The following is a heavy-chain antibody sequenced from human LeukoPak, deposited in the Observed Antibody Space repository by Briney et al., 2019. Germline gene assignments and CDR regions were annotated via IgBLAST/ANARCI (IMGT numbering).Heavy chain of an antibody. V-gene: IGHV1-2*02. CDR1: GYTFTGYY. D-gene: IGHD6-19*01. Sequence: ASVKVSCKASGYTFTGYYMHWVRQAPGQGLEWMGWINPNSGGTNYAQKFQGRVTMTRDTSISTAYMELSSLRSEDTAVYYCARESIAVADTDAFDIWGQGTMVTVSS. CDR3: ARESIAVADTDAFDI. CDR2: INPNSGGT. J-gene: IGHJ3*02.